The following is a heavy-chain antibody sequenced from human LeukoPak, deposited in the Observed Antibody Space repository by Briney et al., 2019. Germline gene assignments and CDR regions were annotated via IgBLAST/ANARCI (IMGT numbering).Heavy chain of an antibody. CDR3: TTGIGSSTPNGGLNYYYYYMDV. CDR1: GFTFSNAW. D-gene: IGHD4-23*01. J-gene: IGHJ6*03. Sequence: PGGSLRLSCAASGFTFSNAWMSWVRQAPGKGLEWVGRIKSKTDGGTTDYAAPVKGRFTISRDDSKNTLYLQMNSLKTEDTAVYYCTTGIGSSTPNGGLNYYYYYMDVWGKGTTVTVSS. V-gene: IGHV3-15*01. CDR2: IKSKTDGGTT.